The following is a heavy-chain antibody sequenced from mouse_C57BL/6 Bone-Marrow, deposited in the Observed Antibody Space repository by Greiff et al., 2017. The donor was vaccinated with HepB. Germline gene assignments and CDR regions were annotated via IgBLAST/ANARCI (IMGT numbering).Heavy chain of an antibody. D-gene: IGHD3-2*02. Sequence: QVQLQQSGAELVRPGTSVKMSCKASGYTFTNYWIGWAKQRPGHGLEWIGDIYPGGGYTNYNEKFKGKATLTADKSSSTAYMQVSSLTSEDSAIYYCARGGDSSGYWFAYWGQGTLVTVSA. J-gene: IGHJ3*01. CDR2: IYPGGGYT. CDR1: GYTFTNYW. V-gene: IGHV1-63*01. CDR3: ARGGDSSGYWFAY.